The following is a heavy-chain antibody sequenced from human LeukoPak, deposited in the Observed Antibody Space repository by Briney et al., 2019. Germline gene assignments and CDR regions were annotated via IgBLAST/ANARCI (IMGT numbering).Heavy chain of an antibody. D-gene: IGHD2/OR15-2a*01. Sequence: GGSLRLSCAASGFTFSSYTMSWVRQAPGKGLERVSAISGNSGNTYYADSVKGRFTISRDNSKNTLYLQMNSLRAEDTAVYYCAKAARPTTSYFDYWGQGTLVTVSS. CDR1: GFTFSSYT. V-gene: IGHV3-23*01. CDR2: ISGNSGNT. J-gene: IGHJ4*02. CDR3: AKAARPTTSYFDY.